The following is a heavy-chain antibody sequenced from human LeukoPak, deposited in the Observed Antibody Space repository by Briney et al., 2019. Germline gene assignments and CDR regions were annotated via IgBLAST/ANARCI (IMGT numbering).Heavy chain of an antibody. CDR1: GGTFSSYA. D-gene: IGHD1/OR15-1a*01. Sequence: SVKVSCKASGGTFSSYAISWVRQAPGQGLEWMGGIIPIFGTANYAQKFQGRVTITADESTSTAYMELSSLRSGDTAVYYCARVVYNWNNKRTYYYYYGMDVWGQGTAVTVSS. V-gene: IGHV1-69*13. J-gene: IGHJ6*02. CDR2: IIPIFGTA. CDR3: ARVVYNWNNKRTYYYYYGMDV.